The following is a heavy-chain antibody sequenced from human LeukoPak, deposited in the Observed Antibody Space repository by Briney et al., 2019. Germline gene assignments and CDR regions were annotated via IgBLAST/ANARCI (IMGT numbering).Heavy chain of an antibody. CDR3: TAGGDGTYSSDY. J-gene: IGHJ4*02. CDR2: SKSRAGGGTT. D-gene: IGHD1-26*01. V-gene: IGHV3-15*01. CDR1: GFTFSDAW. Sequence: GGSLRLSYSASGFTFSDAWMSWVRQAPGKGLEWVGRSKSRAGGGTTDVAAPGQGRFTISRDDSKNTLSLQMNSLEIEDTAVYYCTAGGDGTYSSDYWGQGTLVTVS.